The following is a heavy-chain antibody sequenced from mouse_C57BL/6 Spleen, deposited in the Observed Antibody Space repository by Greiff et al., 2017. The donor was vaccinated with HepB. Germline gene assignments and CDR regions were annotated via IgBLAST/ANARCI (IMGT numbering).Heavy chain of an antibody. D-gene: IGHD1-1*02. J-gene: IGHJ4*01. Sequence: EVKLVESGGGSVKPGGSLKLSCAASGFTFSDYGMHWVRQAPEKGLEWVAYISSGSSTIYYADTVKGRFTISRDNAKNTLFLQMTSLRSEDTAMYYCARGSYYAMDYWGQGTSVTVSS. CDR2: ISSGSSTI. CDR3: ARGSYYAMDY. CDR1: GFTFSDYG. V-gene: IGHV5-17*01.